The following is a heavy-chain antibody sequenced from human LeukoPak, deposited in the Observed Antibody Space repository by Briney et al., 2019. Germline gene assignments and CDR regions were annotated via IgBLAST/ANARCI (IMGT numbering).Heavy chain of an antibody. J-gene: IGHJ4*02. CDR3: AAAPQTYYYDSGDYYSDY. CDR1: GYTFTSYA. D-gene: IGHD3-22*01. CDR2: INAGNGNI. V-gene: IGHV1-3*01. Sequence: GASVKVSCEASGYTFTSYAMHWVRQAPGQRLEWMGWINAGNGNIKYSQKFQGRVTMTEDTPMDTAYMDLSSLRTEDTATYYCAAAPQTYYYDSGDYYSDYWGQGTLVTVSS.